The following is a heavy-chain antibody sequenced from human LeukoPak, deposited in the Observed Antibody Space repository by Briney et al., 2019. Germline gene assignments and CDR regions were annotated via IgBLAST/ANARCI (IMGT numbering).Heavy chain of an antibody. J-gene: IGHJ4*02. CDR2: IKSKSDGGTT. D-gene: IGHD2-21*02. V-gene: IGHV3-15*01. CDR3: TGPDFFDY. Sequence: GSLRLSCAASEFPFSSYAMHWVRQAPGKGLEWVGRIKSKSDGGTTDYAAPVKGRFTISRDDSKNTLYLQMHSLKTEDTAVYYCTGPDFFDYWGQGTLVTVSS. CDR1: EFPFSSYA.